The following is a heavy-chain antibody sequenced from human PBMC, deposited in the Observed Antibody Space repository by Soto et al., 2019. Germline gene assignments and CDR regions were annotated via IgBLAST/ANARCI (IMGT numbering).Heavy chain of an antibody. CDR2: ISYDGSKK. V-gene: IGHV3-30-3*01. CDR3: ARDFNWNAHDY. J-gene: IGHJ4*02. Sequence: QVQLVESGGGVVQPGRSLRLSCAASGFTFSTFAMHWVRQAPGKGPEWVAVISYDGSKKYYAESVRGRFTISRDNSENPLYRQMNSLITEDPAIYNCARDFNWNAHDYWGQGTLVTVSS. D-gene: IGHD1-20*01. CDR1: GFTFSTFA.